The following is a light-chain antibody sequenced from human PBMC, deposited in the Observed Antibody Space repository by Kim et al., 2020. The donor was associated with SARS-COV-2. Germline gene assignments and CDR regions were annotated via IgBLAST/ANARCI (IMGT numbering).Light chain of an antibody. V-gene: IGLV3-9*01. J-gene: IGLJ2*01. Sequence: VALGQTARITCGGNNIGSKNVHWYQQKPGQAPVLVIYRDSNRPSGIPERFSGSNSGNTATLTISRAQAGDEADYYCQVWDSSTPVVFGGGTKLTVL. CDR1: NIGSKN. CDR3: QVWDSSTPVV. CDR2: RDS.